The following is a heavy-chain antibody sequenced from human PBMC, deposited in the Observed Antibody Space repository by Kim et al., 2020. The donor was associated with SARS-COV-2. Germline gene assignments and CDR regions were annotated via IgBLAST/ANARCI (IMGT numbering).Heavy chain of an antibody. CDR1: GGSISSSSYY. J-gene: IGHJ4*02. D-gene: IGHD5-12*01. CDR3: ARRPRGPAMATLDY. V-gene: IGHV4-39*01. CDR2: IYYSGST. Sequence: SETLSLTCTVSGGSISSSSYYWGWIRQPPGKGLEWIGSIYYSGSTYYNPSLKSRVTISVDTSKNQFSLKLSSVTAADTAVYYCARRPRGPAMATLDYWGQGTLVTVSS.